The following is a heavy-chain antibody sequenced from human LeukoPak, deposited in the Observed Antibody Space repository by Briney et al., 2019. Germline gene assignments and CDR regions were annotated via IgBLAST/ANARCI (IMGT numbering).Heavy chain of an antibody. CDR2: IRSDGINK. V-gene: IGHV3-30*02. J-gene: IGHJ3*02. D-gene: IGHD5-12*01. CDR3: AKVSLVATIWDAFDI. Sequence: SGGSLRLSCAASGFTFSNYGMHWVRQAPGKGLEWVAFIRSDGINKYHADSVKGRFTISRDNSKNTLYLQMNSLRAEDTAVYYCAKVSLVATIWDAFDIWGQGTMVTVSS. CDR1: GFTFSNYG.